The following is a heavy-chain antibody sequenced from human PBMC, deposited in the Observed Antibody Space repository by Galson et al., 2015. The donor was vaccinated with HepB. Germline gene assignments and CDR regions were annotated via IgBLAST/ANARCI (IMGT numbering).Heavy chain of an antibody. Sequence: TLSLTCAVLGGSTSSNTYYWSWIRQPPGRGLEWIGSIYYTGTTYYNPSLKSRVTISLDTSKNHFSLKLRSVTAADTAVYYCARHVGESGSYGMDVWGQGTTVSVSS. CDR3: ARHVGESGSYGMDV. D-gene: IGHD3-10*01. J-gene: IGHJ6*02. V-gene: IGHV4-39*01. CDR2: IYYTGTT. CDR1: GGSTSSNTYY.